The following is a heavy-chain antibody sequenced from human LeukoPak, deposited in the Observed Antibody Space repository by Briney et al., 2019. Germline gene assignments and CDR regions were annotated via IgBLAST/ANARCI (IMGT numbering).Heavy chain of an antibody. CDR1: GGSISSSSYY. D-gene: IGHD3-10*01. V-gene: IGHV4-39*01. CDR2: IYYSGST. J-gene: IGHJ3*02. Sequence: SETLSLTCTVSGGSISSSSYYWGWIRQPPGKGLEWIGSIYYSGSTYYNPSLKSRVTISVDTSKNQFSLKLSSVTAADTAVYYCARTYYYGSGSYPGLNDAFDIWGQGTMVTVSS. CDR3: ARTYYYGSGSYPGLNDAFDI.